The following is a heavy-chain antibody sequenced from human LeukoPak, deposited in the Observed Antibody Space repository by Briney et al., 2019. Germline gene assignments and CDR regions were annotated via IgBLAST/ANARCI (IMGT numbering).Heavy chain of an antibody. V-gene: IGHV3-53*01. Sequence: GGSLRLSCVVSGFTVSGDYISWFRQAPGKGLEWVSVLYYGVSTFYKDSVRGRFTTSGDKFKNTVYLQMNSPRAEDTAVYYCARGRQNYGDYPYWGQGTLVTVSS. CDR3: ARGRQNYGDYPY. CDR2: LYYGVST. D-gene: IGHD4-17*01. CDR1: GFTVSGDY. J-gene: IGHJ4*02.